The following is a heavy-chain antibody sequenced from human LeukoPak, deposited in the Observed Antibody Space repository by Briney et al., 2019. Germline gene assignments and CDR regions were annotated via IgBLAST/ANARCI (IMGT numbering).Heavy chain of an antibody. J-gene: IGHJ6*03. Sequence: GGSLRLSCAASGFTFSSYSMNWVRQAPGKGLEWVSSISSSSSYIYYADSVKGRFTISRDNAKNSLYLQMNSLRAEDTAVYYCARAKYYGYCSGGSCWAGPLGNYMDVWGKGTTVTVSS. CDR1: GFTFSSYS. D-gene: IGHD2-15*01. V-gene: IGHV3-21*01. CDR3: ARAKYYGYCSGGSCWAGPLGNYMDV. CDR2: ISSSSSYI.